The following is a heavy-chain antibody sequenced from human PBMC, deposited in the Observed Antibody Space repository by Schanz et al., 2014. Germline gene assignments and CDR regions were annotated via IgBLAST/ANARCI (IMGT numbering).Heavy chain of an antibody. CDR2: INSDGTKR. J-gene: IGHJ3*02. V-gene: IGHV3-33*08. CDR1: GFVFGDYY. Sequence: QVQVVQSGGGLVKPGGSLRLSCAASGFVFGDYYMTWIRQAPGKGLEWVAFINSDGTKRFYADSVKSRFTISRDNSRNTLYLQMNSLRAEDTAVYYCARDGYSVVVISATESFDIWGQGTMVTVSP. D-gene: IGHD2-15*01. CDR3: ARDGYSVVVISATESFDI.